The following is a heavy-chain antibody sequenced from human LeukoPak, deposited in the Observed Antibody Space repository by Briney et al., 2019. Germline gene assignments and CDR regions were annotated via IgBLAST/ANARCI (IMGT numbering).Heavy chain of an antibody. D-gene: IGHD6-6*01. V-gene: IGHV1-8*01. CDR1: GYTFTSYD. CDR2: MNPNSGNT. CDR3: ARHSSSGVVY. J-gene: IGHJ4*02. Sequence: GASVKVSCKASGYTFTSYDINWVRQATGQGLEWMGWMNPNSGNTGYAQKFQGRVTITTDESTSTAYMELSSLRSEDTAVYYCARHSSSGVVYWGQGTLVTVSS.